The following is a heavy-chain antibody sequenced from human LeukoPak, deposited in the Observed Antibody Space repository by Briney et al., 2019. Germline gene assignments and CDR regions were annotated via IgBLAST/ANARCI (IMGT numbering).Heavy chain of an antibody. CDR2: IYYSGST. J-gene: IGHJ3*02. CDR3: ARETRRDGYNLGAFDI. CDR1: GGSTSSYY. D-gene: IGHD5-24*01. V-gene: IGHV4-59*01. Sequence: SETLSLTCTVSGGSTSSYYWSWIRQPPGKGLEWIGYIYYSGSTNYNPSLKSRVTISVDTSKNQFSLKLSSVTAADTAVYYCARETRRDGYNLGAFDIWGQGTMVTVSS.